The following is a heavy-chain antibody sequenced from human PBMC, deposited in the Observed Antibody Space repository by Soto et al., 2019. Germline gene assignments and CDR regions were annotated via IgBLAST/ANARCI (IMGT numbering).Heavy chain of an antibody. Sequence: GGSLRLSCAASGFTFSSYGMHWVRQAPGKGLEWVAVISYDGSNKYYADSVKGRFTISRDNSKNTLYLRMNSLRAEDTAVYYCAKDKDLGAAGYYFDYWGQGTLVTVSS. CDR3: AKDKDLGAAGYYFDY. V-gene: IGHV3-30*18. CDR1: GFTFSSYG. CDR2: ISYDGSNK. J-gene: IGHJ4*02. D-gene: IGHD6-13*01.